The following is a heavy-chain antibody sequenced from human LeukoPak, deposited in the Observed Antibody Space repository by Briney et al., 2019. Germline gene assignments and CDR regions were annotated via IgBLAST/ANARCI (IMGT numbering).Heavy chain of an antibody. D-gene: IGHD2-2*01. V-gene: IGHV4-30-4*01. J-gene: IGHJ4*02. Sequence: PSETLSLTCTVSGGSISSGDYYWSWIRQPPGKGLEWIGYIYYSGSTYYNPSLKSRVTISVDTSKNQFSLKLSSVTAADTAVYYCARVIVPAAIDYWGQGTLVTVSS. CDR3: ARVIVPAAIDY. CDR1: GGSISSGDYY. CDR2: IYYSGST.